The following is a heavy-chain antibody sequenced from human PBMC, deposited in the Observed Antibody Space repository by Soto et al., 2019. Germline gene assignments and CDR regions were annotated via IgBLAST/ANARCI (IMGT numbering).Heavy chain of an antibody. V-gene: IGHV1-69*13. CDR1: GGTFSSYA. D-gene: IGHD3-16*01. CDR3: ARATGGRGTPPYYYYYGMDV. CDR2: IIPIFGTA. Sequence: SVKVSCKVSGGTFSSYAISWVRQAPGQGLEWMGGIIPIFGTANYAQKFQGRVTITADESTSTAYMELSSLRSEDTAVYYCARATGGRGTPPYYYYYGMDVWGQGTTVTVSS. J-gene: IGHJ6*02.